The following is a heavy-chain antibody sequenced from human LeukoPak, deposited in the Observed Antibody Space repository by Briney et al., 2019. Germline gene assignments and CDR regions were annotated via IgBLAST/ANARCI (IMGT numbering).Heavy chain of an antibody. V-gene: IGHV3-23*01. CDR1: GFTFSRYA. D-gene: IGHD4-23*01. CDR2: MAAGSGGI. CDR3: AKYAPPTTVATRYFDY. Sequence: GGSLRLSCAASGFTFSRYAMTWVGQAPGKGVEWGSGMAAGSGGIHYADSVKGRFTISRANSKNTLYLQMNSPRAEDTAVYYCAKYAPPTTVATRYFDYWGQGTLVTVSS. J-gene: IGHJ4*02.